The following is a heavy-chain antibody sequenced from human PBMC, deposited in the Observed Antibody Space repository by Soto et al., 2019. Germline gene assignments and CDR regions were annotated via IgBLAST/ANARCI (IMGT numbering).Heavy chain of an antibody. J-gene: IGHJ3*02. CDR1: GGSIISYC. CDR2: VYYTGIA. V-gene: IGHV4-59*08. Sequence: PSETQSLTCSVAGGSIISYCLSWILQPPGKGLEWIGFVYYTGIASYNPSLKSRVTISVDTSKNQSSLNLTFVTAADTAVYYCAGDAGGATNDAFAIWGQGTGVTVSS. CDR3: AGDAGGATNDAFAI. D-gene: IGHD3-16*01.